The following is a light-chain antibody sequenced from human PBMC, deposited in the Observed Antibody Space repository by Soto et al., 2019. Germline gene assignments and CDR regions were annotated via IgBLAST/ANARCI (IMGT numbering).Light chain of an antibody. Sequence: DIEMTQSPSTLSASVGDRVTITCRASQSIAYWLAWYQQKPGKAPKLLIYDASSLESGVPSAFSGSGSGTEFTLTISSLQPDDFATYYCQQYSAYPYTFGQGTKLEIK. V-gene: IGKV1-5*01. CDR2: DAS. J-gene: IGKJ2*01. CDR1: QSIAYW. CDR3: QQYSAYPYT.